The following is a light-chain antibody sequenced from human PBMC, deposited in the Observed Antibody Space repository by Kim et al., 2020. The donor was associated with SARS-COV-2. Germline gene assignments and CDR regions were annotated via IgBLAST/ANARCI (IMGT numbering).Light chain of an antibody. J-gene: IGLJ2*01. CDR1: SLRSYY. CDR2: GKN. V-gene: IGLV3-19*01. CDR3: NSRDSNDNVV. Sequence: SSELPQDPAVSVALGQTVRITCQGDSLRSYYATWYQQKPGQAPILVIYGKNNRPSGIPDRFSGSSSGNTASLTITGNQAGDEADYYCNSRDSNDNVVFGG.